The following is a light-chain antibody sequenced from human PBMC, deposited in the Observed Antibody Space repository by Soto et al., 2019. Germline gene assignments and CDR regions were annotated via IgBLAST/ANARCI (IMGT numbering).Light chain of an antibody. J-gene: IGLJ3*02. CDR2: DVT. CDR3: CSHAGGSSWV. V-gene: IGLV2-11*01. CDR1: SGDVGAYDR. Sequence: QSALTQPRSVSGSPGQSVTISCTGTSGDVGAYDRVSWYQHHPTKALKLIIYDVTNRPSGVPYRFSGSKSGSTASLTISGLQAEDEADYYCCSHAGGSSWVFGGGTQLTVL.